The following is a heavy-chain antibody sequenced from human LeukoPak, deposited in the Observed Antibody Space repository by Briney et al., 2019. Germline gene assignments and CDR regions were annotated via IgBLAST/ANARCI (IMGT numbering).Heavy chain of an antibody. J-gene: IGHJ2*01. Sequence: SVTVSCKASGGTFSSYAMSWVRQAPGQGLEWIGRIIPIFGTSNYAQKSQGRGTITTGESTSTAYLELSSLRSEDTAVYYCARDRVMCGVCYHWYFDLWGRGTLVTASS. V-gene: IGHV1-69*05. D-gene: IGHD2-8*02. CDR1: GGTFSSYA. CDR3: ARDRVMCGVCYHWYFDL. CDR2: IIPIFGTS.